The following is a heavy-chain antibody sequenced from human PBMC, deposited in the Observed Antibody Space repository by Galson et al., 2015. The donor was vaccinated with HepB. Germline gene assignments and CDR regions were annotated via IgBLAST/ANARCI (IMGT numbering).Heavy chain of an antibody. V-gene: IGHV1-3*04. D-gene: IGHD1-1*01. CDR1: GYLFTAYP. CDR3: AREVFQSGEFL. CDR2: INTGDGDT. J-gene: IGHJ3*01. Sequence: SVKVSCKASGYLFTAYPMHWLRQAPGQGIEWMAWINTGDGDTKYSQRFQNRLTITRDTSASTTYLELSSLTFEDTAVYYCAREVFQSGEFLWGQGTLVTVSS.